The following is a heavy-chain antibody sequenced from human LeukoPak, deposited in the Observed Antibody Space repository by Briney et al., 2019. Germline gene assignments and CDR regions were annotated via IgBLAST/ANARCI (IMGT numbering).Heavy chain of an antibody. CDR1: GFTFSTYT. V-gene: IGHV3-21*01. CDR2: ISSGSRDI. Sequence: GGSLRLSCAASGFTFSTYTMNWVRQAPGKGLEWVSSISSGSRDIYYADSVKGRFTISRDNAKNSLYLQMNSLRAEDTAVYYCARGSPYFYGTDLDYWGQGPLVTVSS. J-gene: IGHJ4*02. CDR3: ARGSPYFYGTDLDY. D-gene: IGHD3-10*01.